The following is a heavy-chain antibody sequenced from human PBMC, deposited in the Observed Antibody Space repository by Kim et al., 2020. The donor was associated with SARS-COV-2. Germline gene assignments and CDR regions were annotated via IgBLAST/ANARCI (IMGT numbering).Heavy chain of an antibody. Sequence: GGSLRLSCAASGFTFSDYYMNWIRQAPGKGLEWVSYISSSGSTIYYADSVKGRFTISRDNAKNSLYLQMNSLRAEDTAVYYCARERVPATAQNSFVDYWGQGTLVTVSS. CDR1: GFTFSDYY. J-gene: IGHJ4*02. V-gene: IGHV3-11*01. CDR3: ARERVPATAQNSFVDY. D-gene: IGHD2-2*01. CDR2: ISSSGSTI.